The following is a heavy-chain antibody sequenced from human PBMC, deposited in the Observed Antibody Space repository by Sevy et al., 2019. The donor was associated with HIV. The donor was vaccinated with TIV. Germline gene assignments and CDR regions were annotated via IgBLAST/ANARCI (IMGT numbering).Heavy chain of an antibody. CDR1: GGSIGSNSFY. CDR3: ARQKARAAYYYDTSGRQGKADFDS. CDR2: VSYGGST. Sequence: SETLSLTCTVSGGSIGSNSFYWGWIRQPPGKELEWIGTVSYGGSTYYNPSLWSRVTISVDAAKRKFSLKLGCVTAADTAVHYCARQKARAAYYYDTSGRQGKADFDSWGQGTLVTVSS. J-gene: IGHJ4*02. V-gene: IGHV4-39*01. D-gene: IGHD3-22*01.